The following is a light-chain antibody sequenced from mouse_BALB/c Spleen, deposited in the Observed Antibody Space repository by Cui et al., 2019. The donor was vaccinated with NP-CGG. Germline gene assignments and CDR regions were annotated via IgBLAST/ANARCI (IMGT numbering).Light chain of an antibody. V-gene: IGLV1*01. CDR1: IGAVTISNY. J-gene: IGLJ1*01. CDR2: GTN. CDR3: ALWYSNHWV. Sequence: QALVTQESALTTSPGETVILTCRSSIGAVTISNYVNWVQEKSDHLFTGLIGGTNNRVPGVPARFSGSLIGDKAALTITGAQTEDEAIYFCALWYSNHWVFGGGTKLTVL.